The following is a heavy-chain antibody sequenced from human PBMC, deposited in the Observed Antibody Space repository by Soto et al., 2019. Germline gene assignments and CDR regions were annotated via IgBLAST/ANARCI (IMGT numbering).Heavy chain of an antibody. CDR2: ISDDGRNK. Sequence: QVQLVESGGGVVQPGRSLRLSCAASGFTFGNYGMHWVRQAPGKGLEWVSVISDDGRNKDCADSAKGRFIISRDNSKNTLYLQMNSLRVEDTAIYYCARGLVVVINRDWFDPWGQGTLVTVSS. CDR3: ARGLVVVINRDWFDP. V-gene: IGHV3-30*04. D-gene: IGHD3-22*01. J-gene: IGHJ5*02. CDR1: GFTFGNYG.